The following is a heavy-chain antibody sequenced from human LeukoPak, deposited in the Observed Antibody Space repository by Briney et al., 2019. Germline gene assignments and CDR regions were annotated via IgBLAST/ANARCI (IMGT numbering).Heavy chain of an antibody. J-gene: IGHJ4*02. CDR2: ISSSGSYI. D-gene: IGHD2-2*01. Sequence: PGGSLRLSCAASGFTFSSYSMNWVRQAPGKGLEWVSSISSSGSYIYYADSVKGRFSISRDDSKNTLYLQMNSLRAEDTAVYYCARGQVPAAMAYYFDYWGQGTLVTVSS. V-gene: IGHV3-21*01. CDR1: GFTFSSYS. CDR3: ARGQVPAAMAYYFDY.